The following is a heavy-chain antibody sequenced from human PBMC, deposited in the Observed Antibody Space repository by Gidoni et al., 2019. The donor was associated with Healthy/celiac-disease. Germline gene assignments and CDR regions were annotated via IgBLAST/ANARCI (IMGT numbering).Heavy chain of an antibody. CDR1: GGTFSSYA. CDR3: ASPTYYYGSGSYPAWFDP. V-gene: IGHV1-69*01. CDR2: IIPIFGTA. J-gene: IGHJ5*02. Sequence: QVQLVQSGAEVKKPGSSVKVSCKASGGTFSSYAISWVRQAPGQGLEWMGGIIPIFGTANYAQKFQGRVTITADESTSTAYMELSSLRSEDTAVYYCASPTYYYGSGSYPAWFDPWGQGTLVTVSS. D-gene: IGHD3-10*01.